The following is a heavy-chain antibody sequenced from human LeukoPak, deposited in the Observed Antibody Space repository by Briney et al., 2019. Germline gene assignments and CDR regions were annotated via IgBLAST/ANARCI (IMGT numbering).Heavy chain of an antibody. D-gene: IGHD4-11*01. CDR3: ARDYSRYFDF. V-gene: IGHV1-2*02. Sequence: ASVKVSCKASGYTFIGYYMHWVRQAPGQGLEWMGWINPNSGGTDYTQKFQGRVTMTRDTSISTAYMELSRLRSDDTAVYYCARDYSRYFDFWGQGTLVTVSS. CDR2: INPNSGGT. J-gene: IGHJ4*02. CDR1: GYTFIGYY.